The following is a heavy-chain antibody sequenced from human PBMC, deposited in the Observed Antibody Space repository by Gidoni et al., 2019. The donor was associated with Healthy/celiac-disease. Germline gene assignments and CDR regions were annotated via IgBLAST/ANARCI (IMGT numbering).Heavy chain of an antibody. D-gene: IGHD3-16*01. Sequence: QVQLVQSGAEVKKPGSSVKVSCKASGGPFSSYAISWVRQAPGHGLEWMGGILPIFGTANCAQKYQGRVTITADESTSTGYMELSSRRSEDTAVYYCARSPRVITFGGVDWFDPWGQGTLVTVSS. CDR1: GGPFSSYA. CDR3: ARSPRVITFGGVDWFDP. J-gene: IGHJ5*02. V-gene: IGHV1-69*01. CDR2: ILPIFGTA.